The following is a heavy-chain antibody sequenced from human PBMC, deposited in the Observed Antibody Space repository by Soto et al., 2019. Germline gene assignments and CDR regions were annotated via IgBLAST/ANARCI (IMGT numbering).Heavy chain of an antibody. CDR2: IIPKLGSA. V-gene: IGHV1-69*13. CDR3: ARVRGYYDSSGYYPPISYFDY. Sequence: GASVKVSCKASGGGNLRDYRTTWVRRAPGQGLEWMGGIIPKLGSANYAQNFQGRVTVTADESTNTVYMELRSLRSDDTAVYYCARVRGYYDSSGYYPPISYFDYWGQGTLVTVSS. CDR1: GGGNLRDYR. D-gene: IGHD3-22*01. J-gene: IGHJ4*02.